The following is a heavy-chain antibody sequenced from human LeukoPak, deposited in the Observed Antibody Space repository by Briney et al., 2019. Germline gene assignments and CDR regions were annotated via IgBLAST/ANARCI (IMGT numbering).Heavy chain of an antibody. D-gene: IGHD1-1*01. V-gene: IGHV3-7*05. Sequence: AVSLRLSCAAPGFSFSPYWMSWVRQAPGKGLEWVANKKVDGTEKYYVVSVKGRFTISRDNAKNSLSLQMSGPRAEDTAVYYCARDWNGSGTAFDHWGQGTLVTVSS. CDR2: KKVDGTEK. CDR1: GFSFSPYW. J-gene: IGHJ4*02. CDR3: ARDWNGSGTAFDH.